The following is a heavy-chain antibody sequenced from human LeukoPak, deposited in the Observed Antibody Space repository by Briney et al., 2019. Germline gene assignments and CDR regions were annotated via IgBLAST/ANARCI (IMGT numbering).Heavy chain of an antibody. CDR2: ISCYNGDT. D-gene: IGHD7-27*01. V-gene: IGHV1-18*01. CDR1: GYTFNKYG. J-gene: IGHJ3*02. CDR3: ATPPGDAGVMGAFDI. Sequence: ASVKVSCKASGYTFNKYGISWVRQAPGQGLEWMGWISCYNGDTNYAQKLQGRVTLSTDTPTATVYMELRSLRSEDTAVYYCATPPGDAGVMGAFDIWGQGTMVTVSS.